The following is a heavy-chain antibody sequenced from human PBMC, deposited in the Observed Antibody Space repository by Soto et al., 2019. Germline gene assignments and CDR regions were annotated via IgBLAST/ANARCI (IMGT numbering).Heavy chain of an antibody. J-gene: IGHJ4*02. CDR3: ARADMNPIAAAGGFDY. Sequence: PSETLSLTCTVSGGSISSYYWSWIRQPPGKGLEWIGYIYYSGSTNYNPSLKSRVTISVDTSKNQFSLKLSSVTAADTAVYYCARADMNPIAAAGGFDYWGQGTLVTVSS. CDR1: GGSISSYY. V-gene: IGHV4-59*01. D-gene: IGHD6-13*01. CDR2: IYYSGST.